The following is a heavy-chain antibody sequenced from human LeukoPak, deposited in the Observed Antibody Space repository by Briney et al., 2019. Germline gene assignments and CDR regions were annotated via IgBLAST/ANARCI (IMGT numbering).Heavy chain of an antibody. J-gene: IGHJ6*02. CDR1: GYTFTGYY. CDR2: INPNSGGT. D-gene: IGHD2-2*01. V-gene: IGHV1-2*02. CDR3: ARDHCTRSSCYEDHYYGMDV. Sequence: ASVKVSCKASGYTFTGYYMHWVRQAPGQELEWMGWINPNSGGTEYAQKFQGRVTMTRDTSITTAYMELSRLRSDDTAMYYCARDHCTRSSCYEDHYYGMDVWGQGTTVTVSS.